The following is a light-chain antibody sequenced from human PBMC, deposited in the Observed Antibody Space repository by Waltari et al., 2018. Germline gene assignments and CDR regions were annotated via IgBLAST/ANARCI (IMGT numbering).Light chain of an antibody. CDR2: EAS. CDR3: QQYNRWPPIT. J-gene: IGKJ5*01. V-gene: IGKV3-15*01. Sequence: EVVMTQSPATLSVSPGERATLSCRASQSVTSNLAWYQQKPGQAPRLLIYEASTRATGISARFGGSVSGTQFTLTISSLQSEDSAVYYCQQYNRWPPITFGQGTRLEIK. CDR1: QSVTSN.